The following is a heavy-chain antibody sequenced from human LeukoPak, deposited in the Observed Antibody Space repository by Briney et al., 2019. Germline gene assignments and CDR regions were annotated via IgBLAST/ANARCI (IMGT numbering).Heavy chain of an antibody. CDR1: GFTFSSYS. J-gene: IGHJ4*02. D-gene: IGHD6-13*01. Sequence: GGSLRLSCAASGFTFSSYSMNWVRQAPGKGLEWVSSISSSSSYIYYADSVKGRFTISRDNAKNSLYLQMNSLRAEDTAVYYCARQLQGSSWAVFDYWGQGTLVTVSS. CDR3: ARQLQGSSWAVFDY. V-gene: IGHV3-21*01. CDR2: ISSSSSYI.